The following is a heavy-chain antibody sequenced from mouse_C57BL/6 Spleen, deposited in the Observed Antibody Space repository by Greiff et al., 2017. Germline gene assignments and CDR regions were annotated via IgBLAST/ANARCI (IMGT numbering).Heavy chain of an antibody. Sequence: EVQRVESEGGLVQPGRYLSLSCTASGFTFSAYYMAWVRQVPEKGLEWVANIIYDGSSTYNLAPLKSRFIISRDNGKNILFLQMISLKSDDTATYYCARGGLGNYGSSFDYWGQGTTLTVSS. J-gene: IGHJ2*01. V-gene: IGHV5-16*01. CDR1: GFTFSAYY. CDR2: IIYDGSST. CDR3: ARGGLGNYGSSFDY. D-gene: IGHD1-1*01.